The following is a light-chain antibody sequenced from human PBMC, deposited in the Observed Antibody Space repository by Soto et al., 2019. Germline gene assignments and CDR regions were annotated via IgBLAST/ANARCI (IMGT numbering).Light chain of an antibody. J-gene: IGKJ1*01. CDR2: QTS. CDR1: QNINNW. V-gene: IGKV1-5*03. Sequence: DIQMPQSPSILSASVGDRVTITCRASQNINNWLAWYQQKPGRAPNLLIYQTSNLESGVPSRFSGSGSGTEFTLTISSLQPDDFATYYCQQCNTYSTFGQGTTVEIK. CDR3: QQCNTYST.